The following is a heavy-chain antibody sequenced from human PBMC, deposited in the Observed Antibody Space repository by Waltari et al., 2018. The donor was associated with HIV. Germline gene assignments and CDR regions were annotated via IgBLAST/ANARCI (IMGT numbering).Heavy chain of an antibody. CDR3: AKGAFDMVVVSALDS. CDR1: GFTFSSYA. Sequence: EVQLLESGGGLVQPGGSLRLSCAASGFTFSSYAMRWVRQAPGKGLQWVSIISGSGGTTYSADSVKGRVTISRDNSENTLYLQINSLRAEDTAVYYCAKGAFDMVVVSALDSWGHGTLVTVSS. D-gene: IGHD2-21*01. CDR2: ISGSGGTT. J-gene: IGHJ5*01. V-gene: IGHV3-23*01.